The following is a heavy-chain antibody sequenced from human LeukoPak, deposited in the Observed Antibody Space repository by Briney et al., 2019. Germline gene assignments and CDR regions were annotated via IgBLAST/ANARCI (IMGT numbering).Heavy chain of an antibody. CDR2: IYYSGST. CDR1: GGSISSGGYY. Sequence: SETLSLTCTVSGGSISSGGYYWSWIRQHPGKGLEWIGYIYYSGSTYYNPSLKSRVTISVDTSKNQFSLKLSSVTAADTAVYYCARVNWNSGSWTFDYWGQGTLVTVSS. V-gene: IGHV4-31*03. J-gene: IGHJ4*02. D-gene: IGHD6-13*01. CDR3: ARVNWNSGSWTFDY.